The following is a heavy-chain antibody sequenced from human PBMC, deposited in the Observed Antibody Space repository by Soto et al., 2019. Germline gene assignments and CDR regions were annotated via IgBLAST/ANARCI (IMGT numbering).Heavy chain of an antibody. D-gene: IGHD3-3*01. J-gene: IGHJ6*02. CDR2: FDPEDGET. CDR3: ATTTPGDYDFWSGFSGMDV. CDR1: GYTLTELS. V-gene: IGHV1-24*01. Sequence: ASVKVSCKVSGYTLTELSMHWVRQAPGKGLEWMGGFDPEDGETIYAQKFQGRVTMTEDTSTDTAYMELSSLRSEDTAVYYCATTTPGDYDFWSGFSGMDVWGQGTTVTVSS.